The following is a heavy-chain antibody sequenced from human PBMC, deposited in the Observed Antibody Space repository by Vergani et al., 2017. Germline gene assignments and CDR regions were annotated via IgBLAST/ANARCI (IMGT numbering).Heavy chain of an antibody. D-gene: IGHD4-17*01. CDR3: ASSKYIDYGRSYWYFDL. CDR1: GYTFTSYA. Sequence: QVQLVQSGAEVKKPGASVKVSCKASGYTFTSYAMHWVRQAPGQRLEWMGWINAGNGNTKYSQKFQGRVTITRDTSASTAYMELSSLRSEDTAVYYCASSKYIDYGRSYWYFDLWGRGTLVTVSS. CDR2: INAGNGNT. J-gene: IGHJ2*01. V-gene: IGHV1-3*01.